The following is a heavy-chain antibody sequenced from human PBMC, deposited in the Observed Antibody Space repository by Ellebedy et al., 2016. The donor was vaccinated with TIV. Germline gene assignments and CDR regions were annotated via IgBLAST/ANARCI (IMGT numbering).Heavy chain of an antibody. Sequence: GESLKISCAASGFTFSSYEMNWVRQAPGKGLEWISYISRSSTTKHYADSVKGRFTISRDNAKNSLYLQMNSLRAEDTAVYYCARVWSAFDYWGQGTLVTVSS. CDR1: GFTFSSYE. CDR3: ARVWSAFDY. D-gene: IGHD3-3*01. CDR2: ISRSSTTK. J-gene: IGHJ4*02. V-gene: IGHV3-48*03.